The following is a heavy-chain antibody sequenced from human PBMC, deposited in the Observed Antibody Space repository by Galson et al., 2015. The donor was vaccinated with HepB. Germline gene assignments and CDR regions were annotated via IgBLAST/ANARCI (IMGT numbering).Heavy chain of an antibody. CDR2: TRHRAMSYTT. D-gene: IGHD2-21*02. CDR1: GFTFSDHY. V-gene: IGHV3-72*01. CDR3: ARISTAYDKNYFDF. Sequence: SLRLSCAASGFTFSDHYMDWVRQAPGKGLEWVGRTRHRAMSYTTEYAASVKGRFIVSRDDSKNSLYLQTNSLKSEDTAMYFCARISTAYDKNYFDFWGQGTLVTVSS. J-gene: IGHJ4*02.